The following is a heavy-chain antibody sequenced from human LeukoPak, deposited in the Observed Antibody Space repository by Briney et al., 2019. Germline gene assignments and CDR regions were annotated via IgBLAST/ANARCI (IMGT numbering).Heavy chain of an antibody. CDR1: GGSISSYY. CDR3: ARAQFWSGYFPHAFDI. V-gene: IGHV4-59*08. D-gene: IGHD3-3*01. J-gene: IGHJ3*02. Sequence: SETLSLTFTVSGGSISSYYWSWIRQPPGKGLEWIGYIYYSGSTNYNPSLKSRVTISVDTSKNQFSLKLSSVTAADTAVYYCARAQFWSGYFPHAFDIWGQGTMVTVSS. CDR2: IYYSGST.